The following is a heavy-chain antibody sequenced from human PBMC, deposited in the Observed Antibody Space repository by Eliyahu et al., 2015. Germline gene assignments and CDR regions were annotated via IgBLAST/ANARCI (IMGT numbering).Heavy chain of an antibody. V-gene: IGHV1-69*04. J-gene: IGHJ4*02. Sequence: QVQLVQSGAEVKKPGSSVKVSCKASGGTFSSYAISWVRQAPGQGLEWMGRIIPILGIANYAQKFQGRVTITADKSTSTAYMELSSLRSEDTAVYYCARGGRYGDSDELDYWGQGTLVTVSS. CDR1: GGTFSSYA. D-gene: IGHD4-17*01. CDR2: IIPILGIA. CDR3: ARGGRYGDSDELDY.